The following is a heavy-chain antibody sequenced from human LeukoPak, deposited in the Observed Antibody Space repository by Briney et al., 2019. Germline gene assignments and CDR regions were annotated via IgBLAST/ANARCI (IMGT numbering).Heavy chain of an antibody. Sequence: GGSLRLSCAASGFTFSSYGMHWVRQAPGKGLEWVAVIWYDRSNKYYADSVKGRFTISRDNSKNTLYLQMNSLRAEDTAVYYCAKSGYCSGGSCYTDYNWFDPWGQGTLVTVSS. CDR1: GFTFSSYG. D-gene: IGHD2-15*01. CDR2: IWYDRSNK. CDR3: AKSGYCSGGSCYTDYNWFDP. J-gene: IGHJ5*02. V-gene: IGHV3-33*06.